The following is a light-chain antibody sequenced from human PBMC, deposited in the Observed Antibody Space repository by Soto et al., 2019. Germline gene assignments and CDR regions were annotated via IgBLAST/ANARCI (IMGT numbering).Light chain of an antibody. V-gene: IGKV1-5*01. CDR2: DVS. CDR1: QSINNL. J-gene: IGKJ1*01. CDR3: QQYNSYSET. Sequence: DVQTTQSPSTLSASVGDRVTITCRASQSINNLLAWYQQKPGKAPKFLIYDVSTLESGVPSRFSGSGSGTDFTLTISSLQPDDFATYYCQQYNSYSETFGQGTKVDIK.